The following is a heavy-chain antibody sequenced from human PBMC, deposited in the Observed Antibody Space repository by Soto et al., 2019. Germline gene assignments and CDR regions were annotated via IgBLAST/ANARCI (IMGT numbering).Heavy chain of an antibody. CDR1: GFSFGTYS. Sequence: PGGSLRLSCEASGFSFGTYSMHWVRQAPGKGLEWVSSIGRRSDIYYADSVKGRFTISRDNAKNSVSLQMNSLRDEDTAVYYCAREETAWPLAYGLDVWGQGTTVTASS. J-gene: IGHJ6*02. CDR2: IGRRSDI. V-gene: IGHV3-21*01. CDR3: AREETAWPLAYGLDV. D-gene: IGHD2-21*02.